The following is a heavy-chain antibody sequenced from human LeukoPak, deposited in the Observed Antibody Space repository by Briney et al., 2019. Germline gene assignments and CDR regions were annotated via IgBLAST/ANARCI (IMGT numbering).Heavy chain of an antibody. CDR3: AKDVGEFCSSTNCYASDY. Sequence: ASVKVSCKASGYTFTGYNMHWVRQAPGQGLEWMGWINPNSGGTNYAQKFQGRVTMTRDTSISTAYMELSRLRSDDTAVYYCAKDVGEFCSSTNCYASDYWGQGTLVTVSS. V-gene: IGHV1-2*02. CDR2: INPNSGGT. CDR1: GYTFTGYN. J-gene: IGHJ4*02. D-gene: IGHD2-2*01.